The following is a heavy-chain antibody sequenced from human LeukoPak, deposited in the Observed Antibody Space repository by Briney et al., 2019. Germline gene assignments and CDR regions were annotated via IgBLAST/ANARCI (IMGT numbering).Heavy chain of an antibody. CDR1: GGSISSYY. Sequence: PSETLSLTCTVSGGSISSYYWSWIRQPPGKGLEWIGEINHSGSTNYNPSLKSRVTISVDTSKNQFSLKLSSVTAADTAVYYCARGRRITMIVVVNDAFDIWGQGTMVTVSS. V-gene: IGHV4-34*01. D-gene: IGHD3-22*01. CDR2: INHSGST. J-gene: IGHJ3*02. CDR3: ARGRRITMIVVVNDAFDI.